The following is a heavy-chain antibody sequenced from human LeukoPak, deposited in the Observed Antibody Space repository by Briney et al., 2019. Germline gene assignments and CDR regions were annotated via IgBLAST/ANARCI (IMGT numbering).Heavy chain of an antibody. J-gene: IGHJ4*02. Sequence: SGGSLRLSCAASGFTFSSCAVSWVRQAPGKWLEWVSAISGSGGSTYYAGSVKGRFTISRDNSKNTLFLQMNSLRAEDTAVYYCAKGTYSSSPRDYWGQGTLVTVSS. CDR1: GFTFSSCA. V-gene: IGHV3-23*01. CDR3: AKGTYSSSPRDY. CDR2: ISGSGGST. D-gene: IGHD6-6*01.